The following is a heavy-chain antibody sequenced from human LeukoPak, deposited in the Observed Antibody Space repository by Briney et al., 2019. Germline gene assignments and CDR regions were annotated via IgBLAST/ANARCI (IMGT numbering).Heavy chain of an antibody. CDR2: IALNRGNT. D-gene: IGHD3-10*01. V-gene: IGHV3-9*01. Sequence: AGRSLRLSCAASGFTFDNYAMHWVRQAPGNGLEWVSCIALNRGNTGFADSVKGRFTISRDKADNSLYLQMNSLTPEDTAFYFCAKDMNSYGSGSSYNPWGPFDSWGQGTLVTVSS. CDR1: GFTFDNYA. J-gene: IGHJ4*02. CDR3: AKDMNSYGSGSSYNPWGPFDS.